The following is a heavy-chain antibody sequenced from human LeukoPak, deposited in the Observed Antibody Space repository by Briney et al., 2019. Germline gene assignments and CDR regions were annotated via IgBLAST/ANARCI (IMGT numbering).Heavy chain of an antibody. CDR1: GFTFSSYS. CDR3: ARDSPSKLRFLEWLPDDAFDI. D-gene: IGHD3-3*01. J-gene: IGHJ3*02. V-gene: IGHV3-21*01. CDR2: ISSSSSYI. Sequence: GGPLRLSCAASGFTFSSYSMNWVRQAPGKGLEWVSSISSSSSYIYYADSVKGRFTISRDNAKNSLYLQMNSLRAEDTAVYYCARDSPSKLRFLEWLPDDAFDIWGQGTMVTVSS.